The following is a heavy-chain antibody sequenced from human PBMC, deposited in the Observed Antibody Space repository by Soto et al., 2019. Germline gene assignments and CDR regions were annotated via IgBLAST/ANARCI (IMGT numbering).Heavy chain of an antibody. V-gene: IGHV4-4*07. D-gene: IGHD6-13*01. CDR3: ARGYSSSWYYYYGMDV. Sequence: SEPLYLTCTVSGGSIIIYYWSWIRQPSGKGLEWIGRIYTSGSTNYNPSLKSRVTMSVDTSKNQFSLKLSSVTAADTAVYYCARGYSSSWYYYYGMDVWGQGTTVTVSS. J-gene: IGHJ6*02. CDR1: GGSIIIYY. CDR2: IYTSGST.